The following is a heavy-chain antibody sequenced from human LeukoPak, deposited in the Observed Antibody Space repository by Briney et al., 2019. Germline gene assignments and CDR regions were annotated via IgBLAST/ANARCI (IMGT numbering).Heavy chain of an antibody. Sequence: SETLSLTCTVSGGSITSGGYFWSWIRQHPGKGLECIGHISYSGSTYYTPSLKSRVTISADTSKNQYSLKLSSVTAADTAVYYCARVRDGYNIVDYWGQGTLVTVSS. V-gene: IGHV4-31*03. CDR3: ARVRDGYNIVDY. D-gene: IGHD5-24*01. J-gene: IGHJ4*02. CDR2: ISYSGST. CDR1: GGSITSGGYF.